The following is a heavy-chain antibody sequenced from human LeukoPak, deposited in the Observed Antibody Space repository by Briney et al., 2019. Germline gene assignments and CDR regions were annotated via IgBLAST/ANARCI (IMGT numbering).Heavy chain of an antibody. CDR1: GGSISSGGYS. CDR2: IYHSGST. J-gene: IGHJ3*02. Sequence: PSETLSLTCAVSGGSISSGGYSWSWIRQPPGKGLEWIGYIYHSGSTYYNPSLKSRVTISVDRSKNQFSLKLSSVTAADTAVYYCARANDYGDYPGAFDIRGQGTMVTVSS. CDR3: ARANDYGDYPGAFDI. D-gene: IGHD4-17*01. V-gene: IGHV4-30-2*01.